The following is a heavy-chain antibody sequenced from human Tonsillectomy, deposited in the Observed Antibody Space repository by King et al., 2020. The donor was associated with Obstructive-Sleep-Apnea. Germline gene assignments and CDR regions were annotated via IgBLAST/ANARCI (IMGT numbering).Heavy chain of an antibody. CDR3: ARDYPAYYYDSSGYYYGYFQH. Sequence: LQLVQSGAEVKKPGASVKVSCKASGYTFTSYGISWVRQAPGQGLEWMGWISAYNGNTNYAQKLQGRVTMTTDTSTSTAYMELRSLRSDDTAVYYCARDYPAYYYDSSGYYYGYFQHWGQGTLVTVSS. CDR2: ISAYNGNT. J-gene: IGHJ1*01. CDR1: GYTFTSYG. V-gene: IGHV1-18*01. D-gene: IGHD3-22*01.